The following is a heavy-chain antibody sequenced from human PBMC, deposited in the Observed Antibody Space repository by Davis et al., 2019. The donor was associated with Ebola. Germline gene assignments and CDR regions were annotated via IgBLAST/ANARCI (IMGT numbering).Heavy chain of an antibody. D-gene: IGHD1-1*01. Sequence: ASVKVSCKASGYTFTNYGITWVRQAPGQGLEWMGWINPHNGNTNYAQNVQGRVTMTTDTSTTTAYMEVGSPTSDDTAVYFCARAQFPTTSDHWGQGTLVTVSS. J-gene: IGHJ4*02. CDR3: ARAQFPTTSDH. V-gene: IGHV1-18*04. CDR1: GYTFTNYG. CDR2: INPHNGNT.